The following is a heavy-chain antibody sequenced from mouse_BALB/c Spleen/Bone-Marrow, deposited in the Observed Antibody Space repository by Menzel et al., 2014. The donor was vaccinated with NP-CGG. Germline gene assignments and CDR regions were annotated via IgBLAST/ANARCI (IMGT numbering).Heavy chain of an antibody. J-gene: IGHJ4*01. Sequence: VQLQQSGAELVKPGASVKLSCTASGFNIKDTYMHWVKQRPEQGLEWIGRIDPANGNTKYDPKFQGKATITADTSSNTAYLQLSSLTSEDTAVYYCARVKPWSYAMDYWGQGTSVTVSS. V-gene: IGHV14-3*02. CDR3: ARVKPWSYAMDY. D-gene: IGHD1-1*02. CDR2: IDPANGNT. CDR1: GFNIKDTY.